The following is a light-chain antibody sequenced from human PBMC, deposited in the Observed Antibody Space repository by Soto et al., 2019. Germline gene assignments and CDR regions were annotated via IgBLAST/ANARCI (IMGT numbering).Light chain of an antibody. Sequence: DIQMTQSPSTLSASVGDRVTITCRASQSINNWMAWYQQKPGKAPKLLIYMASTLETGVPSRFSGSGSGTEFTLTISNLQADDFAIYYCQQQGFYPWTSGHGTKVDIK. J-gene: IGKJ1*01. CDR3: QQQGFYPWT. CDR1: QSINNW. CDR2: MAS. V-gene: IGKV1-5*03.